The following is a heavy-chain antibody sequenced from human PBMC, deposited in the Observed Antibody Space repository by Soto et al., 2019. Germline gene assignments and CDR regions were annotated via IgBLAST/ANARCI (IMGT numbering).Heavy chain of an antibody. V-gene: IGHV3-48*01. CDR1: GFTFSSYS. D-gene: IGHD1-26*01. CDR3: AREGEGRGLLLRL. CDR2: ISSSSSTI. Sequence: EVQLVESGGGLVQPGGSLRLSCAASGFTFSSYSMNWVRQAPGKGLEWVSYISSSSSTIYYADSVKGRFTISRDNAKNSRYLQMNSLSAEHTAVYYGAREGEGRGLLLRLWGQGTLVTVSS. J-gene: IGHJ4*02.